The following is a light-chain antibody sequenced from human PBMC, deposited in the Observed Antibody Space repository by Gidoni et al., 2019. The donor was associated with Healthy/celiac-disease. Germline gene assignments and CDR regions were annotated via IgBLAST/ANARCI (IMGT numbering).Light chain of an antibody. CDR3: AAWDDSLNGPV. J-gene: IGLJ3*02. CDR2: SNN. Sequence: QSVLTQPPSASGAPGLRVAISCSGNNSNIGSNTVNWYQQLPGTAPKLLIYSNNQRPSGVPDRFSGSKSGTSASLAINGLQSEDEADYYCAAWDDSLNGPVFGGGTKLTV. CDR1: NSNIGSNT. V-gene: IGLV1-44*01.